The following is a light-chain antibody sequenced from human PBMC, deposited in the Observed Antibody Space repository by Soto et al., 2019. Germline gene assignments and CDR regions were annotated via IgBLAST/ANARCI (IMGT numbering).Light chain of an antibody. Sequence: SYELTQPPSVSVAPGQTARITWGGNNIGSKSVHWYQQKPGQAPVLVVYDDSDRPSGITERFSGSNSGNTATLTISRVEAGDEADYYCQVWDSSSDHRIFGTGTKLTVL. J-gene: IGLJ1*01. CDR2: DDS. CDR1: NIGSKS. V-gene: IGLV3-21*02. CDR3: QVWDSSSDHRI.